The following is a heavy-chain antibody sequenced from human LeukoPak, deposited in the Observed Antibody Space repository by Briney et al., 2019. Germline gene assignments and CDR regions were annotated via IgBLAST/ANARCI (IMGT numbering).Heavy chain of an antibody. CDR2: IDSSSSHI. Sequence: GGSLRLSCAASGFTFSSYGMHWVRQAPGKGLEWVSSIDSSSSHIYYADSLKGRFTISRDNAKNSLFLQMKSLRAEDTAVYYCARGQYTYGYGYFDYWGQGTLATVSS. CDR3: ARGQYTYGYGYFDY. D-gene: IGHD5-18*01. CDR1: GFTFSSYG. J-gene: IGHJ4*02. V-gene: IGHV3-21*01.